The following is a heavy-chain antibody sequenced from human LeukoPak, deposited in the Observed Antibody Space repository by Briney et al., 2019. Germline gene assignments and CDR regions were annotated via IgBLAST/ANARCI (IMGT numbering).Heavy chain of an antibody. V-gene: IGHV1-2*02. J-gene: IGHJ4*02. D-gene: IGHD3-22*01. Sequence: ASVKVSCKASGYTFTGYYMHWVRQAPGQGLEWMGWINPNSGGTNYAQKFQGRVTMTRDTSISTAYMELNSLTSDDTAVYYCARDVGFYYYDSRGYGPVDYWGQGTLVTVSS. CDR1: GYTFTGYY. CDR3: ARDVGFYYYDSRGYGPVDY. CDR2: INPNSGGT.